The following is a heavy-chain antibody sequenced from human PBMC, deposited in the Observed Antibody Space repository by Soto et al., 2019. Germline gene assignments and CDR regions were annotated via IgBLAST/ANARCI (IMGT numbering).Heavy chain of an antibody. V-gene: IGHV4-30-4*01. CDR1: GGSISSGDYY. CDR3: ARGKYCSGGSCYSAAFSPWFDP. Sequence: PSETLSLTCTVSGGSISSGDYYWSWIRQPPXKGLEWIGYIYYSGSTYYNPSLKSRVTISVDTSKNQFSLKLSSVTAADTAVYYCARGKYCSGGSCYSAAFSPWFDPWGQGTLVTVS. CDR2: IYYSGST. D-gene: IGHD2-15*01. J-gene: IGHJ5*02.